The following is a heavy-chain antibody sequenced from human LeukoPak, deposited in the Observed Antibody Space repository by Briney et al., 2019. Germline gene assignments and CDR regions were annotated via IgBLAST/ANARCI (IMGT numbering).Heavy chain of an antibody. CDR1: GGSFSGYY. J-gene: IGHJ4*02. V-gene: IGHV4-34*01. Sequence: SETLSLICAVYGGSFSGYYWSWIRQPPGKGLEWIGEINHSGSTNYNPSLKSRVTISVDTSKNQFSLKLSSVTAADTAVYYCARRDDYVWGSYRRFDYWGQGTLVTVSS. CDR3: ARRDDYVWGSYRRFDY. D-gene: IGHD3-16*02. CDR2: INHSGST.